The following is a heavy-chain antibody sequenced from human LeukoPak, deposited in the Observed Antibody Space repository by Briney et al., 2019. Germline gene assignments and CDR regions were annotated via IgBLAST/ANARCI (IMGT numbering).Heavy chain of an antibody. Sequence: SETLSLTCVVSGYSISNDYYWGWIRQPPGKGLEWIGNIYHSGGSYYNPSLKSRVTMLVDTSKNQFSLKLSSVTAADTAVHYCAKAGTTGIHHWFDPWGQGNLVTVSS. CDR3: AKAGTTGIHHWFDP. D-gene: IGHD1-1*01. CDR1: GYSISNDYY. V-gene: IGHV4-38-2*01. J-gene: IGHJ5*02. CDR2: IYHSGGS.